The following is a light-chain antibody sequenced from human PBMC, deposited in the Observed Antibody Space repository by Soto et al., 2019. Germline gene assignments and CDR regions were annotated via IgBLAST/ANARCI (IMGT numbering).Light chain of an antibody. CDR1: SSDVGYYKF. J-gene: IGLJ3*02. CDR2: DVS. Sequence: QSALTQPRSVSGSPGQSVTISCTGTSSDVGYYKFVSWYQQHPGKAPKLMIFDVSKRPSGVPDRFSGSKSGNTASLTISGLQAEDEADYYCCSYAGSYSWVFGGGTKVTVL. CDR3: CSYAGSYSWV. V-gene: IGLV2-11*01.